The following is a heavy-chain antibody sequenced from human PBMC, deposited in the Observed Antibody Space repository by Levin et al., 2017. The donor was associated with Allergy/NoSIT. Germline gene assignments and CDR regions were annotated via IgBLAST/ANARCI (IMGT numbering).Heavy chain of an antibody. V-gene: IGHV3-21*01. D-gene: IGHD6-13*01. CDR1: RFTFSSYS. CDR2: ISSNSYHI. J-gene: IGHJ4*02. CDR3: ATKSHIAADGSEY. Sequence: GGSLRLSCAASRFTFSSYSMSWVRQAPGKGLEWVSSISSNSYHIYYADSVKGRFTISRDNAKNSLFLQMDSLRAEDTAMYYCATKSHIAADGSEYWGQGTLVTVSS.